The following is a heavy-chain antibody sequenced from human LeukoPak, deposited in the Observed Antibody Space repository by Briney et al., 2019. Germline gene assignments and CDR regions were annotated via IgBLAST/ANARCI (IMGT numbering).Heavy chain of an antibody. V-gene: IGHV1-2*02. CDR3: ARSGGDRSSSGGNWFDP. CDR2: INPNSGGT. CDR1: GYTFTGYY. D-gene: IGHD6-6*01. Sequence: ASVTVSCKASGYTFTGYYMHWVRQAPGQGLEWMGWINPNSGGTNYAQKFQGRVTMTRDTSISTAYMELSRLRSDDTAVYYCARSGGDRSSSGGNWFDPWGQGTLVTVSS. J-gene: IGHJ5*02.